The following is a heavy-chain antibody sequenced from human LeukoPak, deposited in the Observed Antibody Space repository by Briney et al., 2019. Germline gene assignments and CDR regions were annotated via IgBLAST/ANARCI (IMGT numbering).Heavy chain of an antibody. CDR1: GGSISSGGYS. CDR2: IYHSEST. V-gene: IGHV4-30-2*01. J-gene: IGHJ5*02. D-gene: IGHD6-13*01. Sequence: PSQTLSVTCAVSGGSISSGGYSWSWIRQPPGKGLEWIGYIYHSESTYYNPSLKSRVTISVDRSKNQFSLKLSSVPAADTAVYYCARAIGAAARGWFDPWGQGTLVTVSS. CDR3: ARAIGAAARGWFDP.